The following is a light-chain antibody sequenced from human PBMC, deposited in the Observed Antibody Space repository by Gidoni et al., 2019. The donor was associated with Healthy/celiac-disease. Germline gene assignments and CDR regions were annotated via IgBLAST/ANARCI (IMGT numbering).Light chain of an antibody. CDR2: ENN. Sequence: QSVLTQPPSVSAAPGQKVTISCSGSSSNIGNNYVSWYQQLPGTDPKLLIYENNKRPSGMPDRFSGSKSGTSATLGITGRQTGDEADYYCGTWDSSLSAVFGGGTKLTVL. CDR3: GTWDSSLSAV. CDR1: SSNIGNNY. V-gene: IGLV1-51*02. J-gene: IGLJ2*01.